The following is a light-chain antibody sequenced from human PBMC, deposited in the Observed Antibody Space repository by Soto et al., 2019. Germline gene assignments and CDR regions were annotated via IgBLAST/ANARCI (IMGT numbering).Light chain of an antibody. CDR1: QSVRTW. V-gene: IGKV1-5*03. J-gene: IGKJ1*01. CDR3: QQYDNYLT. Sequence: EIKISQSPSSLSAYNRDRVTITFRASQSVRTWLAWFQQKPGKDPKLLIYKATTLESGVPSRFSGSGSGTEFTLTISSLQPDDFATYYCQQYDNYLTFGRG. CDR2: KAT.